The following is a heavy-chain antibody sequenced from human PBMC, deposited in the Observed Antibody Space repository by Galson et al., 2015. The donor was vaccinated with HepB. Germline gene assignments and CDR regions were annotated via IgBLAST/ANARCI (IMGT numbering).Heavy chain of an antibody. D-gene: IGHD1-26*01. Sequence: SLRLSCAASGFTFGDYAMSWFRQAPGKGLEWVGFIRSKAYGGTTEYAASVKGRFTISRDDSKSIAYLQMNSLKTEDIAVYYCTRVVPYSGSYRRGWFDPWGQGTLVTVSS. V-gene: IGHV3-49*03. CDR1: GFTFGDYA. CDR3: TRVVPYSGSYRRGWFDP. J-gene: IGHJ5*02. CDR2: IRSKAYGGTT.